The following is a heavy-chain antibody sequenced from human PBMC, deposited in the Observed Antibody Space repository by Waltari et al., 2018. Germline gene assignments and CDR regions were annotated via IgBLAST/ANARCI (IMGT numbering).Heavy chain of an antibody. CDR1: GGSISSGGYY. CDR3: VREAPGVVIMTPGYYMDV. D-gene: IGHD3-3*01. CDR2: IYYSGST. J-gene: IGHJ6*03. V-gene: IGHV4-31*03. Sequence: QVQLQESGPGLVKPSQTLSLTCTVSGGSISSGGYYWSWIRQHPGKGLEWIGYIYYSGSTYYNPSLKSRVTISVDTSKNQFSLKLSSVTAADTAVYYCVREAPGVVIMTPGYYMDVWGKGTTVTVSS.